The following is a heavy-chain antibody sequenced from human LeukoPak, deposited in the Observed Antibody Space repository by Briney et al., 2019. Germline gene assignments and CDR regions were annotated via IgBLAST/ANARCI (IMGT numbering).Heavy chain of an antibody. Sequence: PGGSLRLSCAASGFTFSSYAMSWVRQAPGKGLECVSVLYGGGSTYYADSVKGRFTISRDNSKNTLYLQMNSLRAEDTAVYYCARGEGGSSSRRYFDYWGQGTLVTVSS. D-gene: IGHD6-13*01. J-gene: IGHJ4*02. CDR3: ARGEGGSSSRRYFDY. CDR2: LYGGGST. V-gene: IGHV3-66*01. CDR1: GFTFSSYA.